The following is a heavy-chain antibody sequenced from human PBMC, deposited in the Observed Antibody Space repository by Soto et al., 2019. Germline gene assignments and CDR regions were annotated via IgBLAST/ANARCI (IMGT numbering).Heavy chain of an antibody. Sequence: QVQVVQSGAEVKKPGSSVRVSCKASGGTSSSYAITWMRQAPGQGLEWMGGIIPILDTTDYAQKFQGRLTLTTNPSTRTAYMELRSLRSDDTAVYYCARGADDFSSGYYYEYWGQGTLVTVSS. CDR1: GGTSSSYA. D-gene: IGHD3-3*01. J-gene: IGHJ4*02. V-gene: IGHV1-69*01. CDR3: ARGADDFSSGYYYEY. CDR2: IIPILDTT.